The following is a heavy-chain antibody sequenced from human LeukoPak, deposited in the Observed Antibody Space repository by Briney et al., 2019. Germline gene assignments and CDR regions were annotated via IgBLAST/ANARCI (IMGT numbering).Heavy chain of an antibody. V-gene: IGHV3-30*02. CDR3: AMGDYCSGGSCYYYGMDV. J-gene: IGHJ6*02. CDR2: IRYDGSNK. Sequence: GGSLRLSCAASGFTFSSYGMHWVRQAPGKGLEWVAFIRYDGSNKYYADSVKGRFTISRDNSKNTLYLQMNSLRAEDTAVYYCAMGDYCSGGSCYYYGMDVWGQGTTVTVSS. D-gene: IGHD2-15*01. CDR1: GFTFSSYG.